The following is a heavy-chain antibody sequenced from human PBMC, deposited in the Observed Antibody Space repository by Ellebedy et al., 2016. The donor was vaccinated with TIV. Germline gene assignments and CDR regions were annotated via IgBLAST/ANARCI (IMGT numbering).Heavy chain of an antibody. CDR3: ARGSQTAVGSNPHFDH. V-gene: IGHV1-2*02. CDR1: GYTFTDYY. Sequence: ASVKVSCKTSGYTFTDYYIHWVRQAPGQGLEWVGWINPDSAGTNYAQNFGGRVTMTRDTSISTAFLELRRLTSDDTAVYFCARGSQTAVGSNPHFDHWGQGSLATVSS. D-gene: IGHD6-19*01. J-gene: IGHJ4*02. CDR2: INPDSAGT.